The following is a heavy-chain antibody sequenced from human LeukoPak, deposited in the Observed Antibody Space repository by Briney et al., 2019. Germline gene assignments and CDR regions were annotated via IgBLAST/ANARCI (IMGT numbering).Heavy chain of an antibody. CDR3: AREFIVVVPAAAYGMDV. Sequence: ASVRVSCKASGYTFTSFGISWVRQAPGQGLEWMGWISTYNGNTNYAQKLQGRVTMTTDTSTSTAYMELRSLRSDDTAVYYCAREFIVVVPAAAYGMDVWGQGTTVTVSS. CDR2: ISTYNGNT. D-gene: IGHD2-2*01. V-gene: IGHV1-18*01. CDR1: GYTFTSFG. J-gene: IGHJ6*02.